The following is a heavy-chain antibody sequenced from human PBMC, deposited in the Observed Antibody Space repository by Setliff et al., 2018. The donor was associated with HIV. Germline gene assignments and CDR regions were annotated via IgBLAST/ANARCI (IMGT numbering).Heavy chain of an antibody. CDR2: ISSSSDSI. CDR1: GFTFSTYN. D-gene: IGHD5-18*01. V-gene: IGHV3-48*04. CDR3: ATDVDTATVFWGSHYLDY. Sequence: PGGSLRLSCAASGFTFSTYNMNWVRQAPGKGLEWVSYISSSSDSIYYADSVRGRLTVSRDNAKNSLYLQMNILRAEDTAVYYCATDVDTATVFWGSHYLDYWGQGTLVTVPQ. J-gene: IGHJ4*02.